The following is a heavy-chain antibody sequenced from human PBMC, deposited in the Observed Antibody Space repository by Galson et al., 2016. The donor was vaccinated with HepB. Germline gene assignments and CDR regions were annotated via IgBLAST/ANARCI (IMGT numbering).Heavy chain of an antibody. CDR1: GXXFTXXX. V-gene: IGHV1-18*01. CDR2: TSPYNGNT. CDR3: ARDSRDFYFDY. D-gene: IGHD3-3*01. J-gene: IGHJ4*02. Sequence: SVXXSCKASGXXFTXXXTNXXXSXXXQAPGXGLEWMGWTSPYNGNTXYAQNFRGRVTMTTDTSTSTAYMELRSLRSDDTAVYYCARDSRDFYFDYWGQXTLVTVSS.